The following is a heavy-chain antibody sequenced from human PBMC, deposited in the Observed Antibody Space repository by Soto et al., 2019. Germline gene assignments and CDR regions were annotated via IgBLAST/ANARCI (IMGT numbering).Heavy chain of an antibody. CDR3: TTLLEGPSGRLDN. J-gene: IGHJ4*02. D-gene: IGHD6-19*01. CDR1: GFSFRKAY. Sequence: EVHLVESGGGLVEPGGSLRLSCAASGFSFRKAYMSWVRQAPGRGPEWVGRIKTEGDGGTREYSAPVRGRFSISRDDSRSTLYLQTNSLKSVDAAIYYCTTLLEGPSGRLDNWGQGTLVTVSS. V-gene: IGHV3-15*01. CDR2: IKTEGDGGTR.